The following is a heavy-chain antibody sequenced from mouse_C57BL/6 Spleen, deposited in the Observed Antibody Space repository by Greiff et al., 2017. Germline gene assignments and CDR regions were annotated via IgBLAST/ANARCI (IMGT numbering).Heavy chain of an antibody. CDR1: GYTFTDYN. CDR2: INPNNGGT. V-gene: IGHV1-18*01. D-gene: IGHD1-1*01. Sequence: VQLQQSGPELVKPGASVKIPCKASGYTFTDYNMDWVKQSHGKSLEWIGDINPNNGGTFYNQKFKGKATLTVDKSSSTAYMELRSLTSEDTAVYYCARRGYYGSRGGFAYWGQGTLVTVSA. CDR3: ARRGYYGSRGGFAY. J-gene: IGHJ3*01.